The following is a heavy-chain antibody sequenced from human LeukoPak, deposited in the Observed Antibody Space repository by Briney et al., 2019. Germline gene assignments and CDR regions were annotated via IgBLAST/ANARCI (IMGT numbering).Heavy chain of an antibody. D-gene: IGHD3-10*01. CDR1: GGSISSYY. J-gene: IGHJ4*02. CDR2: IYYSGST. V-gene: IGHV4-59*12. CDR3: ASSSNYYGSGSYFV. Sequence: PSETLSLTCTVSGGSISSYYWSWIRQPPGKGLEWIGYIYYSGSTNYNPSLKSRVTISVDTSKNQFSLKLSSVTAADTAVYYCASSSNYYGSGSYFVWGQGTLVTVSS.